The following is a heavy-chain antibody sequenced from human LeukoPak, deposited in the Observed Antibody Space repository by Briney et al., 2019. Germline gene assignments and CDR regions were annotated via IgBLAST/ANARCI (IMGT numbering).Heavy chain of an antibody. V-gene: IGHV1-46*01. CDR3: ASGVVPAATFDY. CDR2: INPSGGST. CDR1: GYTFTSCY. Sequence: ASVKVSCKASGYTFTSCYMHWVRQAPGQGLEWMGIINPSGGSTSYAQKFQGRVTMTRDTSTSTVYMELSSLRSEDTAVYYCASGVVPAATFDYWGQGTLVTVSS. J-gene: IGHJ4*02. D-gene: IGHD2-2*01.